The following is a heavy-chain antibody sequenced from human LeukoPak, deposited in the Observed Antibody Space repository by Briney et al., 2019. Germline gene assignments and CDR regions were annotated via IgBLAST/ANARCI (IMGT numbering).Heavy chain of an antibody. J-gene: IGHJ4*02. CDR3: ARDRSGPGYHFDY. D-gene: IGHD1-1*01. CDR2: INHSGST. Sequence: SETLSLTCAVYGGSLSGYYWSWIRQPPGKGLEWIGEINHSGSTNYNPSLKSRVTISVDTSKNQFSLKLSSVTAEDTAVYYCARDRSGPGYHFDYWGQGTLVTVSS. CDR1: GGSLSGYY. V-gene: IGHV4-34*01.